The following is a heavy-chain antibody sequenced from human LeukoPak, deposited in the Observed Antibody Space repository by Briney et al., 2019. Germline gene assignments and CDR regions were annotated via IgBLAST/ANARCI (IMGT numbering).Heavy chain of an antibody. CDR2: IYHSGST. V-gene: IGHV4-4*02. CDR3: ARDQFYSSSWYFSRGSQKDDAFDI. Sequence: SETLSLTCAVSGGSISSSNWWSWVRQPPGKGLEWIGEIYHSGSTNYNPSLKSRVTISVDKSKNQFSLKLSSVTAADTAVYYCARDQFYSSSWYFSRGSQKDDAFDIWGQGTMVTVSS. CDR1: GGSISSSNW. J-gene: IGHJ3*02. D-gene: IGHD6-13*01.